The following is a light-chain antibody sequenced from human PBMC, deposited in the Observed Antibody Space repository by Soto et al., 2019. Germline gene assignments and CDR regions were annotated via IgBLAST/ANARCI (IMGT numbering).Light chain of an antibody. CDR1: QDIAIY. CDR2: AAS. J-gene: IGKJ4*01. CDR3: QQLRMYPST. Sequence: DIQMTQSPSSLSASVGGSVTITWRDSQDIAIYRAWYQQKPGEAPKLLIYAASTLYGGVPSRFSGSGSGTDFALTITSLQAEDFATYYCQQLRMYPSTFGGGTKVDIK. V-gene: IGKV1-9*01.